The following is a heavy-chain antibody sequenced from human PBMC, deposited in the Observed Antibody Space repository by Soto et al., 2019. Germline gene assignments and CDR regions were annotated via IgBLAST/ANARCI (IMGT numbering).Heavy chain of an antibody. CDR2: INSDGGST. D-gene: IGHD7-27*01. CDR3: ASSLLTPFDY. Sequence: GGSPRICCVACGVTVCTYWMHGVRQAPGKGLVWVSRINSDGGSTSYADSVKGRFTISRDNAKNTLYLRMNSLRAEDTAVYYCASSLLTPFDYWGQGTLVTVSS. J-gene: IGHJ4*02. V-gene: IGHV3-74*01. CDR1: GVTVCTYW.